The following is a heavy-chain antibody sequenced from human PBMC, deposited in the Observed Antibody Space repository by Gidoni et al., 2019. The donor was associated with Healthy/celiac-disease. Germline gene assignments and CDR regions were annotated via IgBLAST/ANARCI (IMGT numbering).Heavy chain of an antibody. CDR3: AKDFYYYDSSGYYC. V-gene: IGHV3-23*01. J-gene: IGHJ4*02. CDR2: ISGSGGST. CDR1: GFTFSSYA. Sequence: EVQLLESGGGLVQPGGSLRLSCAASGFTFSSYAMSWVRQAPGKGLEWVSAISGSGGSTYYADSVKGRFTISRDNAKNTLYLQMNSLRAEDTAVYYCAKDFYYYDSSGYYCWGQGTLVTVSS. D-gene: IGHD3-22*01.